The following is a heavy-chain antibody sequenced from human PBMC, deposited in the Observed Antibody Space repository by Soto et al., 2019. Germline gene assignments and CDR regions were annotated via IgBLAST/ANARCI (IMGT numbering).Heavy chain of an antibody. CDR2: ISGSGGST. V-gene: IGHV3-23*01. D-gene: IGHD3-22*01. CDR3: AKPYYDGSGYYSVGDAFDI. J-gene: IGHJ3*02. Sequence: EVQLLESGGGLVQPGGSLRLSCAASGFTFSSYAMSWVRQAPGKGPEWVSAISGSGGSTYYADSVKGRFTISRANSNSTLYVQMNSLRAEDTAVYYCAKPYYDGSGYYSVGDAFDIWGQGTMVTVSS. CDR1: GFTFSSYA.